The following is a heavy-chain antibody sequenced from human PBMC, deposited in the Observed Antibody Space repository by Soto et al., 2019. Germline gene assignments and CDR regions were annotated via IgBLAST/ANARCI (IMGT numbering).Heavy chain of an antibody. D-gene: IGHD6-19*01. Sequence: PGGSLRLSCAASGFIFSSYGMHWVRQAPGKGLEWVAVISYDGSNKYYADSVKGRFTISRNNSKNTLYLQMNSLRAEDTAVYYCAKSFHVDVIAVAADYWGQGT. CDR3: AKSFHVDVIAVAADY. CDR1: GFIFSSYG. J-gene: IGHJ4*02. V-gene: IGHV3-30*18. CDR2: ISYDGSNK.